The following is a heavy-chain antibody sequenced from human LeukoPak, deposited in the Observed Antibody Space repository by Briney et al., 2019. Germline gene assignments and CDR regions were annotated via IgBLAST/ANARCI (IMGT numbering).Heavy chain of an antibody. J-gene: IGHJ4*02. Sequence: GASVKVSCKASGYTFTGYYMHWVRQAPGQGLEWMGWINPNSGGTNYAQKFQGRVTMTRDTSISTAYMELSRLRSDDTAVYHCARSQLRYFDWFDYWGQGTLVTVSS. CDR1: GYTFTGYY. V-gene: IGHV1-2*02. CDR3: ARSQLRYFDWFDY. D-gene: IGHD3-9*01. CDR2: INPNSGGT.